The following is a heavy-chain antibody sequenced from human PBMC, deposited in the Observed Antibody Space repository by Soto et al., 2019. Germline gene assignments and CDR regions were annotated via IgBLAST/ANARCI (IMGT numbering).Heavy chain of an antibody. D-gene: IGHD3-9*01. CDR3: ERDSYDILTGQKRYFDF. J-gene: IGHJ4*02. CDR2: SSWDGCMQ. CDR1: GFSFEDYT. Sequence: QPGGSLRLSCAASGFSFEDYTLHWVLLVSGKGPERLFLSSWDGCMQDYSESVKGRCISSRDNSKSPLFLEMNSLTSEDAAMYFCERDSYDILTGQKRYFDFWDQGTLVTVSS. V-gene: IGHV3-43*01.